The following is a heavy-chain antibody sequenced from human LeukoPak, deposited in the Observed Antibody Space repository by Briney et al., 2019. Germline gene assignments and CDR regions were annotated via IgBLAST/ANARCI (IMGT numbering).Heavy chain of an antibody. J-gene: IGHJ4*02. V-gene: IGHV4-4*07. D-gene: IGHD3-22*01. CDR1: GGSISSYY. CDR3: ARSLGGYYFDY. Sequence: SETLSLTCTVSGGSISSYYWTWIRQTAGKGLEWVGRIYTSGSTNYNPSLKSRVTMSVDTSKNQFSLEVSSVTAVDTAVYYCARSLGGYYFDYWGQGTLVTVSS. CDR2: IYTSGST.